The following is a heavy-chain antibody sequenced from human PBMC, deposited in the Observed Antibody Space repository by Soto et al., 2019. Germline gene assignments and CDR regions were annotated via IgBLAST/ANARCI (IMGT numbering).Heavy chain of an antibody. D-gene: IGHD6-6*01. Sequence: QVQLQESGPGLVQPSQTLSLTCTVSGDSISSGDYYWSWVRQSPAKGLEWIGCIYYSGTTYYNPSLETRRTMSVDTSKNQFSLRLSSVTAADTAMYFCARDFSSSPGPLEYWGQGTLVTVSS. CDR2: IYYSGTT. CDR3: ARDFSSSPGPLEY. CDR1: GDSISSGDYY. V-gene: IGHV4-30-4*01. J-gene: IGHJ4*02.